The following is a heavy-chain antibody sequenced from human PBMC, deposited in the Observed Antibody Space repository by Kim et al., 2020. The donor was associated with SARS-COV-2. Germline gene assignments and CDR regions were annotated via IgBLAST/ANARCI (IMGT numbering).Heavy chain of an antibody. V-gene: IGHV4-59*13. J-gene: IGHJ3*02. CDR2: IYYSGST. CDR1: GGSISSYY. D-gene: IGHD3-22*01. CDR3: ARDSYYYDSSGYYGPGAFDI. Sequence: SETLSLTCTVSGGSISSYYWSRIRQPPGKGLEWIGYIYYSGSTNYNPSLKSRVTISVDTSKNQFSLKLSSVTAADTAVYYCARDSYYYDSSGYYGPGAFDIWGQGTMVTVSS.